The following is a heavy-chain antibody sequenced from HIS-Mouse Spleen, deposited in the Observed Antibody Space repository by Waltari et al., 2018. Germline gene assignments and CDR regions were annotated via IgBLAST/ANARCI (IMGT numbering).Heavy chain of an antibody. V-gene: IGHV4-34*01. D-gene: IGHD2-15*01. CDR1: GGSFSGYY. J-gene: IGHJ3*02. CDR2: INHSGST. Sequence: QVQLQQWGAGLLKPSETLSLTCAVYGGSFSGYYWSWIRQPPGKGLEGIGEINHSGSTNYDPSLKSRVTISVDTSKNQFSLQLSSVTAADTAVYYCARALYCSGGSCLDAFDIWGQGTMVTVSS. CDR3: ARALYCSGGSCLDAFDI.